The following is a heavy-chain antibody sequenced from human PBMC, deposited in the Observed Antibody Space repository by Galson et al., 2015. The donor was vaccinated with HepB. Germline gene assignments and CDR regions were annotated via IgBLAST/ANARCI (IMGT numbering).Heavy chain of an antibody. J-gene: IGHJ4*02. CDR3: ARSVLTYYDYVWGSYLPDY. CDR1: GYSFTSYW. D-gene: IGHD3-16*02. V-gene: IGHV5-51*01. Sequence: QSGAEVKKPGESLKISCKGSGYSFTSYWIGWVRQMPGKGLEWMGIIYPGDSDTRYIPSFQGQVTISADKSISTAYLQWSSLKVSDTAMYYCARSVLTYYDYVWGSYLPDYWGQGTLVTVSS. CDR2: IYPGDSDT.